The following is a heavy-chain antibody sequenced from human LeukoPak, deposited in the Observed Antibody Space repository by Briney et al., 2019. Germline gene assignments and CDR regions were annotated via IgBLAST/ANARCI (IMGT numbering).Heavy chain of an antibody. V-gene: IGHV3-21*01. CDR2: ISSSSSCI. D-gene: IGHD3-3*01. CDR1: GFTFSSYS. Sequence: GGSLRLSCAASGFTFSSYSMNWVRQAPGKGLEWVSSISSSSSCIYYAGSVKGRFTISRDNAKNSLYLQMNSLRAEDTAVYYCARDWSGYYRGHAFDIWGQGTMVTVSS. CDR3: ARDWSGYYRGHAFDI. J-gene: IGHJ3*02.